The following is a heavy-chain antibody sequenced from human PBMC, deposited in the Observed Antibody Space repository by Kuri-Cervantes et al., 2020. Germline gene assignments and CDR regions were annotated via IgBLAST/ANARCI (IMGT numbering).Heavy chain of an antibody. D-gene: IGHD6-19*01. CDR1: GDSVSIYSVG. V-gene: IGHV6-1*01. CDR3: AVDLGWRLDH. CDR2: TLYGSNKWNP. J-gene: IGHJ4*02. Sequence: SETLSLTCAISGDSVSIYSVGWNWIRQSPSRGLEWLGRTLYGSNKWNPDYAVSVNSRITIEADTSKKQIPLQLNSVNPEDTAVYYCAVDLGWRLDHWGQGTLVTVSS.